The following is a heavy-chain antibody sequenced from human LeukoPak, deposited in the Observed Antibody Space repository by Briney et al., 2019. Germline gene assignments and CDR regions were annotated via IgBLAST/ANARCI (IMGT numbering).Heavy chain of an antibody. D-gene: IGHD4-17*01. Sequence: SETLSLTCAVSSGSLSGYSWGWIRPAPGKGLDWIGEIHHSGSTTYNSSLKNRVTISLDKPKSQFSLILTSVTAADTAVYYCTRQSGTVTPIDYWGQGILVTVSS. V-gene: IGHV4-34*01. CDR2: IHHSGST. J-gene: IGHJ4*02. CDR3: TRQSGTVTPIDY. CDR1: SGSLSGYS.